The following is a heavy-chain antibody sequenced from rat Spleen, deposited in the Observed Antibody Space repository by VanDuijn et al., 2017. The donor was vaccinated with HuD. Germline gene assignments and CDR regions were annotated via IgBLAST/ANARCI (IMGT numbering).Heavy chain of an antibody. Sequence: QVQLKESGPGLVEPSQTLSLTCTVSGFSLISHSLHWVRQPPGKSLVWMGTIWAGRGTNYNSAVQSRLSISRDTSKSQVFLKMNSLQAEDTGTYHCARHPPSFGVRGFDYWGQGVMVTVSS. J-gene: IGHJ2*01. D-gene: IGHD4-3*01. CDR3: ARHPPSFGVRGFDY. V-gene: IGHV2-72*01. CDR2: IWAGRGT. CDR1: GFSLISHS.